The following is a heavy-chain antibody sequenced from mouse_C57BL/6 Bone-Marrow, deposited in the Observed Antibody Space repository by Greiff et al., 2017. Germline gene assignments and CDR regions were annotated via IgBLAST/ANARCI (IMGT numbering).Heavy chain of an antibody. J-gene: IGHJ4*01. V-gene: IGHV1-18*01. CDR2: INPNNGGT. Sequence: EVQLQQSGPEPVKPGASVKIPCKASGYTFTDYNMDWVKQSHGKSLEWIGDINPNNGGTIYNQKFKGKATLTVDKSSSTAYMELRRLTFEDTAVYYCARWGVYDYGDARDYWGQGSSVTDPS. CDR3: ARWGVYDYGDARDY. D-gene: IGHD2-4*01. CDR1: GYTFTDYN.